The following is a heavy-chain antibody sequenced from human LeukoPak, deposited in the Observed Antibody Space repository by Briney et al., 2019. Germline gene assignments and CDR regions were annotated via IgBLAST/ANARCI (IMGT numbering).Heavy chain of an antibody. V-gene: IGHV5-51*01. J-gene: IGHJ4*02. CDR2: IYPGDSDT. Sequence: GESLKISCKGSGYSFSDYWIGWVRQMPGKGLEWMGIIYPGDSDTRYSPSFQGQVTISADKSISTAYLQWSSLKASDTAMYYCARVPRVWGVLGGFDYWGQGTLVTVSS. D-gene: IGHD3-10*01. CDR3: ARVPRVWGVLGGFDY. CDR1: GYSFSDYW.